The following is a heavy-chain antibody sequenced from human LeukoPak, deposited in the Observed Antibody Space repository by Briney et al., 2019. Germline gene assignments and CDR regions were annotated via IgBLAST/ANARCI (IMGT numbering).Heavy chain of an antibody. D-gene: IGHD7-27*01. CDR2: INSDGSTA. J-gene: IGHJ6*03. V-gene: IGHV3-74*01. Sequence: GGSLRLSCAASGFTFSTYWKHWVRQVPGKGLVWVSRINSDGSTADYADAVKSRFTISRDNAKNTLYLEMSSLRTEDTAVYYCTIETLTGHYYYMDAWGKGTTVTVSS. CDR3: TIETLTGHYYYMDA. CDR1: GFTFSTYW.